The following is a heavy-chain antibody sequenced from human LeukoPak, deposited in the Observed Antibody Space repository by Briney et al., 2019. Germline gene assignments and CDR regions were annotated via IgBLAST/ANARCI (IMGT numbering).Heavy chain of an antibody. V-gene: IGHV3-23*01. CDR2: IINDGGRT. CDR1: GFTFSNNA. CDR3: AREGPGIPSRSTTFDY. D-gene: IGHD3-16*02. Sequence: GGSLRLSCAASGFTFSNNAMSWVRQAPGKGLEWVSAIINDGGRTYYADSVKGRFTISRDNSKNTLYLEMNSLRAEDTAVYFCAREGPGIPSRSTTFDYWGQGTLVTVSS. J-gene: IGHJ4*02.